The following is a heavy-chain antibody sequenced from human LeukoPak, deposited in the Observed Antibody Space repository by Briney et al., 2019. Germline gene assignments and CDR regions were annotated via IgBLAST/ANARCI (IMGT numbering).Heavy chain of an antibody. J-gene: IGHJ6*02. CDR2: IIPIFGTA. CDR1: GGTLSSYA. D-gene: IGHD5-24*01. CDR3: ARIRDGYNSYFFYGMDV. V-gene: IGHV1-69*13. Sequence: SVKVSCKASGGTLSSYAISWVRQAPGQGLEWMGGIIPIFGTANYAQKFQGRLTITADESTSTAYMELSSLRSEDTAVYYCARIRDGYNSYFFYGMDVWGQGTTVTVSS.